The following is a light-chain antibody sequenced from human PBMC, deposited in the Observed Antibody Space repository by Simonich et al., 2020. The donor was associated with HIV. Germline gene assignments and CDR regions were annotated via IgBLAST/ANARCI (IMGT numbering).Light chain of an antibody. CDR1: QSISNN. V-gene: IGKV3-15*01. CDR2: GAS. CDR3: QQYSNWPTT. J-gene: IGKJ1*01. Sequence: EIVMTQFPATLSVSPGERATLSCRASQSISNNLAWYQQKPGQAPRLLTNGASTRATGIPARFSGSGSGTEFTLTISSMQSEDFAVYYCQQYSNWPTTFGQGTKVEIK.